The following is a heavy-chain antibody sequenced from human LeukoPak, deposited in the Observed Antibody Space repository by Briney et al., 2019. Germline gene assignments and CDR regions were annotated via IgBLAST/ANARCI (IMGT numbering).Heavy chain of an antibody. CDR2: ISYDGSNK. D-gene: IGHD6-19*01. V-gene: IGHV3-30*18. Sequence: GGSLRLSCAASGFTFSSYGMHWVRQAPGKGLEWVAVISYDGSNKYYADSVKGRFTISRDNSKNTLYLQMNSLRAEDTAVYYCAKDLKQWHPSWYYFDYWGQGTLVTVSS. J-gene: IGHJ4*02. CDR1: GFTFSSYG. CDR3: AKDLKQWHPSWYYFDY.